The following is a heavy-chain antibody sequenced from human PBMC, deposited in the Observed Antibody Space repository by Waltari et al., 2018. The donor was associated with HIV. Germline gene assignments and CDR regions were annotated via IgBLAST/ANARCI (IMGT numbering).Heavy chain of an antibody. CDR3: ARAVVAAELYNWFDP. CDR2: IYYSGST. Sequence: QVQLQESGPGLVKPSETLSFTCTVSGGYISSYYWRWVRRPPGKGLEWIGYIYYSGSTNYNPSLKSRVTISVDTSKNQFSLKLSSVTAADTAVYYCARAVVAAELYNWFDPWGQGTLVTVSS. J-gene: IGHJ5*02. V-gene: IGHV4-59*01. CDR1: GGYISSYY. D-gene: IGHD6-13*01.